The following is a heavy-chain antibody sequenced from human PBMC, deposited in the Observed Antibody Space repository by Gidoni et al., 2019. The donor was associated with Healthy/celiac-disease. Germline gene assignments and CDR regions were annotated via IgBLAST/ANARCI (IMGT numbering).Heavy chain of an antibody. V-gene: IGHV3-30-3*01. Sequence: LEWVAVISYDGSNKYYADSVKGRFTISRDNSKNTLYLQMNSLRAEDTAVYYCARDQARGVIITGPDYWGQGTLVTVSS. D-gene: IGHD3-10*01. CDR3: ARDQARGVIITGPDY. J-gene: IGHJ4*02. CDR2: ISYDGSNK.